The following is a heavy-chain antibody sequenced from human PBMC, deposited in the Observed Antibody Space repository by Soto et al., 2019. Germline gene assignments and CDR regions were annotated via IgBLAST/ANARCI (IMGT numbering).Heavy chain of an antibody. CDR3: AKDLEGGSYSGDAFDI. CDR2: ISYDGSNK. J-gene: IGHJ3*02. CDR1: GFTFSSYG. V-gene: IGHV3-30*18. Sequence: QVQLVESGGGVVQPGRSLRLSCAASGFTFSSYGMHWVRQAPGKGLEWVAVISYDGSNKYYADSVKGRFTISRDNSKNTLYLQMNGLRAEDTAVYYCAKDLEGGSYSGDAFDIWGQGTMVTVSS. D-gene: IGHD1-26*01.